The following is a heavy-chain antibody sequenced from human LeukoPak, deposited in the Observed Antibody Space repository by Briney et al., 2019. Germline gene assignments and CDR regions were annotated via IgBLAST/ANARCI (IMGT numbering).Heavy chain of an antibody. J-gene: IGHJ4*02. D-gene: IGHD1-26*01. V-gene: IGHV1-2*02. CDR3: ARDLRWELQGYDY. Sequence: ASVKVSCKASGYTLTGYYMHWVRQAPAQGLEWMGWINPNSGGTNYAQKFQGRVTMTRDTSISTAYMELSRLRSDDTAVYYCARDLRWELQGYDYWGQGTLVTVSS. CDR1: GYTLTGYY. CDR2: INPNSGGT.